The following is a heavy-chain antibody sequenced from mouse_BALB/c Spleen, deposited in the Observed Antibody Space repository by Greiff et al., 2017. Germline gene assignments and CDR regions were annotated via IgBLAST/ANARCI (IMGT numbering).Heavy chain of an antibody. J-gene: IGHJ3*01. CDR2: ISAGGSYT. D-gene: IGHD1-1*01. Sequence: EVKVVESGGGLVQPGGSLKLSCAASGFTFSDYYLYWVRQTPEKRLEWVATISAGGSYTYYPDSVKGRFTISRDNAKNNLYLQMSSLKSEDTAMYYWAREDDYYGSKGVGLAYWGQGTLVTVAA. V-gene: IGHV5-4*02. CDR1: GFTFSDYY. CDR3: AREDDYYGSKGVGLAY.